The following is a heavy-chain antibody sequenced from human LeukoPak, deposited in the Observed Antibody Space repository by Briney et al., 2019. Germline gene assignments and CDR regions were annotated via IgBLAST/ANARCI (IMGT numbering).Heavy chain of an antibody. CDR3: ARDLSEYYYDSSGYYYFDY. CDR1: GFTFSSYS. Sequence: PGGSLRLSCAASGFTFSSYSMNWVRQAPGKGLEWVSYISSSSSTIYYADSVKGRFTISRDNAKNSLYLQMNSLRDEDTAVYYCARDLSEYYYDSSGYYYFDYWGQGTLVTVSS. D-gene: IGHD3-22*01. V-gene: IGHV3-48*02. CDR2: ISSSSSTI. J-gene: IGHJ4*02.